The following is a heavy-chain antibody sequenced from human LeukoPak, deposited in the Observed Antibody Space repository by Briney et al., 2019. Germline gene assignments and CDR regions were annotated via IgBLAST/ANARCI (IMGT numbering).Heavy chain of an antibody. Sequence: GGSLRLSCAASGFTFSSYGMHWVRQAPGKGLEWVAFIRYDGSNKYYADSVKGRFTISRDNSKNTLYLQMNSLRAEDTAMFYCAKNYDTSRQDDYWGQGTLVTVSS. D-gene: IGHD3-22*01. V-gene: IGHV3-30*02. CDR1: GFTFSSYG. CDR2: IRYDGSNK. J-gene: IGHJ4*02. CDR3: AKNYDTSRQDDY.